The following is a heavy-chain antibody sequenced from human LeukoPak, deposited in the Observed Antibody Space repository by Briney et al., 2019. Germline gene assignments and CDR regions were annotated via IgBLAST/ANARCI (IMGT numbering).Heavy chain of an antibody. CDR3: TGDTGCSGGTCYSFYDY. J-gene: IGHJ4*02. D-gene: IGHD2-15*01. CDR1: GFTFSSYW. CDR2: IKQDGSEK. V-gene: IGHV3-7*01. Sequence: GGSLRLSCAASGFTFSSYWMTWVRQGPGKGLEWVANIKQDGSEKYYVDSVKGRFTISRDNAKNSLYLQMNSLRAEDTAVYYCTGDTGCSGGTCYSFYDYWGQGTLVTVSS.